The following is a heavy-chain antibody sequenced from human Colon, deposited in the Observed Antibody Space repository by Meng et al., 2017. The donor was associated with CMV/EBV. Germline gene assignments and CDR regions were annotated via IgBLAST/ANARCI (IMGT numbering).Heavy chain of an antibody. D-gene: IGHD2-2*01. J-gene: IGHJ4*02. CDR1: GFTFQNYA. CDR2: ISGTGGVT. V-gene: IGHV3-23*01. Sequence: GGSLRLSCEVSGFTFQNYAVTWVRQAPGKGLEWVSVISGTGGVTYYADSVKGRFHISKDNTKNTVFLQMNNLRADDTAVYYCTKVSIIAVPGAYFDFWGQGTLVTVSS. CDR3: TKVSIIAVPGAYFDF.